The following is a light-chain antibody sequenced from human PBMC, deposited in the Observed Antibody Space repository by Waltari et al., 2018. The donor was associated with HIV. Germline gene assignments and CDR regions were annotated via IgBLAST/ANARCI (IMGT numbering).Light chain of an antibody. J-gene: IGLJ2*01. V-gene: IGLV2-23*01. CDR3: CSYGGSSNWL. Sequence: QSALTQPASVSGSPGQSITISCTGTSSDIGNYNLVSWYPQHPGKAPKLIIYEGIKRPSGVSNRISGSKSVNTASLTISGLQAEDEADYYCCSYGGSSNWLFGGGTKLTVL. CDR1: SSDIGNYNL. CDR2: EGI.